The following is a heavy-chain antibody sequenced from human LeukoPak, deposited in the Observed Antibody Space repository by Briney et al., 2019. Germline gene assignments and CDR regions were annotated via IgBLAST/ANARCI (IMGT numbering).Heavy chain of an antibody. J-gene: IGHJ4*02. CDR1: GFTFSSYA. V-gene: IGHV3-23*01. D-gene: IGHD3-16*01. Sequence: GGSLRLSCAASGFTFSSYAMSWVRQAPGKGLEWVSAISGSGGSTYYAGSVKGRFTISRDNSKNTLYLQMNSLKTEDTAVYYCTRFRGPAGDPHYWGQGTLVTVSS. CDR3: TRFRGPAGDPHY. CDR2: ISGSGGST.